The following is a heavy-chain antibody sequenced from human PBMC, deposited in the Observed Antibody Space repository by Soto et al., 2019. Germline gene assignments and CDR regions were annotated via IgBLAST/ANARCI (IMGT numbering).Heavy chain of an antibody. CDR3: AKKTDSSSPWGALDI. D-gene: IGHD6-6*01. Sequence: EVQLLESGGGLVQPGGSLRLSCAGSGFTFSNYAMTWVRQASGQGLEWVSGISGSGGSTYYADSVKGRFTISRDSSENTLYLQMDSLRAEDTALYYCAKKTDSSSPWGALDIWGQGTMVSVSS. CDR1: GFTFSNYA. CDR2: ISGSGGST. J-gene: IGHJ3*02. V-gene: IGHV3-23*01.